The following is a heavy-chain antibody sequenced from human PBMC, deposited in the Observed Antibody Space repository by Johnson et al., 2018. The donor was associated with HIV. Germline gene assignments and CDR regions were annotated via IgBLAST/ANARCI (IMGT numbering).Heavy chain of an antibody. Sequence: MLLVESGGGVVRPGGSLRLSCAASGFTFDDYGMSWVRQAPGKGLEWVSGINWSGGSTAYADSMKGRFTISRDNDKKSLYLHVNSLRAEDTAVYYCARDRRDDLYRHQLVLRGQNAFDIWCQGTMVTVSS. J-gene: IGHJ3*02. CDR1: GFTFDDYG. CDR2: INWSGGST. D-gene: IGHD6-13*01. V-gene: IGHV3-20*04. CDR3: ARDRRDDLYRHQLVLRGQNAFDI.